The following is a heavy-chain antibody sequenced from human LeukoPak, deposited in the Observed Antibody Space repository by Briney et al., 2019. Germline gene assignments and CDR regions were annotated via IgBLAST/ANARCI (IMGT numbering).Heavy chain of an antibody. CDR3: ARQPLWFGELLAIDY. CDR2: IYYSGST. V-gene: IGHV4-59*08. D-gene: IGHD3-10*01. CDR1: GGSISSYY. Sequence: SETLSLTCTVSGGSISSYYWSWIRQPPGKGLEWIGYIYYSGSTNYNPSLKSRVTISVDTSKNQFSLKLSSVTAADTAVYYCARQPLWFGELLAIDYWGQGTLVTVSS. J-gene: IGHJ4*02.